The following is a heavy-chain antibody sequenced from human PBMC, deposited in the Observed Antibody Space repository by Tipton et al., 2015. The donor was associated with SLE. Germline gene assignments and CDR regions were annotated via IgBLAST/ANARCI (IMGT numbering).Heavy chain of an antibody. CDR1: GGSISSYY. CDR3: ARDAFHFGVVAVRPFDT. V-gene: IGHV4-59*12. J-gene: IGHJ3*02. CDR2: IYYSGST. D-gene: IGHD3-3*01. Sequence: TLSLTCTVSGGSISSYYWSWIRQPPGKGLEWIGYIYYSGSTNYNPSLKSRVTISVDTSKNQFSLKLSSVTAADTAVYYCARDAFHFGVVAVRPFDTWGQGTIVTVSS.